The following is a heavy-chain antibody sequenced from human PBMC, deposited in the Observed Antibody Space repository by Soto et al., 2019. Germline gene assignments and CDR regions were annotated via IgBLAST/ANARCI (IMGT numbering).Heavy chain of an antibody. CDR1: GGSISSYY. Sequence: QVQLQESGPGLVKPSETLSLTCTVSGGSISSYYWSWIRQPPGKGLEWIGYIYYSGSTNYNPSLKSRVTISVHTSKNQFSLKLSSVTAADTAVYYCAREGCSSTSCTAPNWGQGTLVTVSS. CDR2: IYYSGST. V-gene: IGHV4-59*01. CDR3: AREGCSSTSCTAPN. J-gene: IGHJ4*02. D-gene: IGHD2-2*01.